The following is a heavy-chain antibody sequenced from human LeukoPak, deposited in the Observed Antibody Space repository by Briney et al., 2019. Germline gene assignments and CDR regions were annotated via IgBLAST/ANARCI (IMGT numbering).Heavy chain of an antibody. CDR3: AKDYTKGVGATDY. D-gene: IGHD1-26*01. V-gene: IGHV3-23*02. CDR2: ISGDGLTT. J-gene: IGHJ4*01. CDR1: GFTFGDFA. Sequence: GGSLRLSCAASGFTFGDFAMHWVRQTPGKGLEWVSLISGDGLTTHYGDSVKGRFTISRDNSKNTLYLQMNSLRAEDTAIYYCAKDYTKGVGATDYWGHGTLVTVSS.